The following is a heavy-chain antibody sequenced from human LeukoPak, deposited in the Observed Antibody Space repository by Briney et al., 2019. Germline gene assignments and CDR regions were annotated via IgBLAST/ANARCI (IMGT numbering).Heavy chain of an antibody. CDR2: ISYDGSNK. CDR3: ARDYNYYDSSGYDY. J-gene: IGHJ4*02. D-gene: IGHD3-22*01. V-gene: IGHV3-30-3*01. Sequence: GGSLRLSCAASGFTFSSYAMHWVRQAPGKGLEWVAVISYDGSNKYYADSVKGRFTISRDNSKNTLYLQMNSLRAEDTAVYYCARDYNYYDSSGYDYWGQGTLVTVSS. CDR1: GFTFSSYA.